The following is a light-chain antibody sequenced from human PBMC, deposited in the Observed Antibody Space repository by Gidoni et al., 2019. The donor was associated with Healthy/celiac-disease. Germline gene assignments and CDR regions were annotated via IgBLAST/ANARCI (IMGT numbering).Light chain of an antibody. V-gene: IGLV2-14*03. J-gene: IGLJ3*02. CDR3: SSYTRSSTWV. Sequence: QSALTQPASVSGSPGPSITISCTGTSSDVGGYNYVSWYQQHPGKAPKVMIYDVSKRPSGVSNRFSGSKSGNTASLTISGLQAEDEADYYCSSYTRSSTWVFGGGTKLTVL. CDR1: SSDVGGYNY. CDR2: DVS.